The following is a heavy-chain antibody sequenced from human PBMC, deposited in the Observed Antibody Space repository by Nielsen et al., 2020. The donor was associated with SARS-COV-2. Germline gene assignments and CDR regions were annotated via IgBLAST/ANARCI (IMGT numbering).Heavy chain of an antibody. Sequence: SETLSLTCTVSGYSISSGYYWGWIRQPPGKGLEWIGSIYHSGFTNNNPSLTTRLIISSDKSKNQFSLRLRSVTAADTAIYYCARGRDTTTNSYLDVWGQGTTVTVSS. V-gene: IGHV4-38-2*02. J-gene: IGHJ6*02. CDR1: GYSISSGYY. CDR2: IYHSGFT. CDR3: ARGRDTTTNSYLDV. D-gene: IGHD4-17*01.